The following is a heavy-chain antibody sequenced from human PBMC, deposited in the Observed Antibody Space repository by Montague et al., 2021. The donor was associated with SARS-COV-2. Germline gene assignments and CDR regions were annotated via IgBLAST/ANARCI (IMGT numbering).Heavy chain of an antibody. CDR1: GGSISSSTYY. CDR3: ARHGWGWLRLLRPFDY. D-gene: IGHD5-12*01. V-gene: IGHV4-39*01. Sequence: SETLSLTCTVSGGSISSSTYYWGWIRQPPGKGPEWIGSIYYSGSTYYNPSLKSRVTISVDTSKHQFSLKLSSVTAADTAVYYCARHGWGWLRLLRPFDYWGQGTLVTVSS. J-gene: IGHJ4*02. CDR2: IYYSGST.